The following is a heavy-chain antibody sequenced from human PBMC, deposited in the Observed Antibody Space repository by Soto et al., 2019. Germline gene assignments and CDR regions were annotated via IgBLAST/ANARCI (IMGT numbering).Heavy chain of an antibody. V-gene: IGHV4-4*09. CDR1: GGSISNDY. Sequence: SETLSLTCRVSGGSISNDYWTWIRQPPGKGLEWIGYIYKGGSINYNPSLKSRVTISVDTSNNQFSLKLSSVTAEDTAVYYCGRRGPGTYFDYWGQGTLVTVSS. CDR2: IYKGGSI. J-gene: IGHJ4*02. D-gene: IGHD6-13*01. CDR3: GRRGPGTYFDY.